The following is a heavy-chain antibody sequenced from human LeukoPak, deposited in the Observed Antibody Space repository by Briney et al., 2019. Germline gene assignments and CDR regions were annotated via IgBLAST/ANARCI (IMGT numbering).Heavy chain of an antibody. Sequence: GESLKISCKGSGYSFTSYWIGWVRQMPGKGLEWMGIIYPGDSDTRYSPSFQGQVTISADKSISTAYLQWSSLKASDTAMYYCARHYFGVVIEFGPPDYWGQGALVTVSS. J-gene: IGHJ4*02. CDR1: GYSFTSYW. CDR3: ARHYFGVVIEFGPPDY. CDR2: IYPGDSDT. D-gene: IGHD3-3*01. V-gene: IGHV5-51*01.